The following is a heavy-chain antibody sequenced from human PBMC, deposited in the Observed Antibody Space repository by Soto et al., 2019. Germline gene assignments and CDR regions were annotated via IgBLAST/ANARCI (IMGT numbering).Heavy chain of an antibody. J-gene: IGHJ6*02. D-gene: IGHD2-21*02. CDR1: GFTFSSYA. CDR2: ISYDGSNK. CDR3: ASGYCGGDCYSTTPLQVYGMDV. V-gene: IGHV3-30-3*01. Sequence: PGGSLRLSCAASGFTFSSYAMHWVRQAPGKGLEWVAVISYDGSNKYYADSVKGRFTISRDNSKNTLYLQMNSLRAEDTAVYYCASGYCGGDCYSTTPLQVYGMDVWGQGTTVTVSS.